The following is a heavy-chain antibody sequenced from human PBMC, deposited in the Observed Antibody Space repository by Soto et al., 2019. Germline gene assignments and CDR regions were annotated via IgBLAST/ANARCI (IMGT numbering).Heavy chain of an antibody. CDR2: IYWNDDK. D-gene: IGHD3-22*01. J-gene: IGHJ6*02. CDR1: GFSLSTSGVG. V-gene: IGHV2-5*01. Sequence: QITLKESGPTLVKPTQTLTLTCTFSGFSLSTSGVGVGWIRQPPGKALEWLALIYWNDDKRYSLSLKSRLTITKDTSKNQVVLTMTNMDPVDTATYYCARHYYDSSGWGDYGMDVWGQGTTVTVSS. CDR3: ARHYYDSSGWGDYGMDV.